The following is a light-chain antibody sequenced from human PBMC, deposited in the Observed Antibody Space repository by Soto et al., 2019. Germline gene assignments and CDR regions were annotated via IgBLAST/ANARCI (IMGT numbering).Light chain of an antibody. J-gene: IGKJ2*01. CDR1: QSILYSSNNKNY. V-gene: IGKV4-1*01. CDR3: QQYYSTPPYT. Sequence: DIVMTQSPDSLAVSLGERATINCKSSQSILYSSNNKNYLAWYQQKPGQPPKLLINWASTRESGVPDRISGSGSGTDITLTISSLQAEDVAVYYCQQYYSTPPYTFGQGTKLEIK. CDR2: WAS.